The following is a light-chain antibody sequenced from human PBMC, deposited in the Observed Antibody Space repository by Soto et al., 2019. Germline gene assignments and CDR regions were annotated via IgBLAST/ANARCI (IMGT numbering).Light chain of an antibody. CDR1: SSDVGGYNY. Sequence: QSALTQPASVSGSPGQSITISCSGTSSDVGGYNYVSWYQQHPGQAPRLMIYEVSNRPSGISNRFSSSKSGNTASLTISGLQAEDEADYYCSSYTKRNTLVVFGGGTKLTVL. J-gene: IGLJ2*01. CDR3: SSYTKRNTLVV. V-gene: IGLV2-14*01. CDR2: EVS.